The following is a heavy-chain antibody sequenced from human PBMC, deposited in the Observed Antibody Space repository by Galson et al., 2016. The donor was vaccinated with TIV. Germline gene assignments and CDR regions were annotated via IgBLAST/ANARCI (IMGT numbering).Heavy chain of an antibody. CDR2: ISYDGSNK. V-gene: IGHV3-30*04. Sequence: SLRLSCAASGFTFSNYAMYWVRQAPGKGLEWVAVISYDGSNKYYADSVKGRFTISRDNSKNTLYLQMNSLRAEDTAVYYCARYLRSSNFDYWGQGTLVTVSS. J-gene: IGHJ4*02. CDR1: GFTFSNYA. CDR3: ARYLRSSNFDY.